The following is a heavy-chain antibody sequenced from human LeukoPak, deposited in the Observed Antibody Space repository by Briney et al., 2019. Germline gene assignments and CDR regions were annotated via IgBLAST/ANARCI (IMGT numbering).Heavy chain of an antibody. CDR1: GFPFSSYW. Sequence: GGSRRLSCVASGFPFSSYWMTLVRQAPGKGLEWVSSISSSSSYIYYADSVKRRFTISRDNAKNSLYLQMNSLRAEDTAVYYCAREGLNDFWIFYFKQKTAYDMDVWGQGTTVTVSS. V-gene: IGHV3-21*01. J-gene: IGHJ6*02. CDR2: ISSSSSYI. CDR3: AREGLNDFWIFYFKQKTAYDMDV. D-gene: IGHD3-3*01.